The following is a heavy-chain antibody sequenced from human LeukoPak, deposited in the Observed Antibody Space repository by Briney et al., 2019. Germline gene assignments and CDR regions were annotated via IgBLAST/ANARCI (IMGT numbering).Heavy chain of an antibody. J-gene: IGHJ4*02. CDR2: INPSGGST. Sequence: ASVKVSCKASGYTFTSYYMHWVRQAPGQGLEWMGIINPSGGSTSYAQKFQGRVTMTRDMSTSTVYMELSSLRSEDTAVYYCAKTLRLHPGLFDYWGQGTLVTVSS. V-gene: IGHV1-46*01. CDR3: AKTLRLHPGLFDY. CDR1: GYTFTSYY.